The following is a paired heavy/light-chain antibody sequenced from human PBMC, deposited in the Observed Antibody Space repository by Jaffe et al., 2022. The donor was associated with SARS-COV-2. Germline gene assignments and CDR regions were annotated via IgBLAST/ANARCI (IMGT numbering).Heavy chain of an antibody. D-gene: IGHD5-18*01. CDR3: ARDRKIGYGPFDY. J-gene: IGHJ4*02. CDR1: GFTFTSYV. CDR2: VYNAGNYK. Sequence: QVQLVESGGGVVQPGRSLRLSCAASGFTFTSYVMHWVRQAPGKGLEWVAVVYNAGNYKYYADSVKGRFTISRDNSENTLYLQMSSLRAEDTAVYYCARDRKIGYGPFDYWGQGTLVTVSS. V-gene: IGHV3-33*01.
Light chain of an antibody. V-gene: IGLV1-51*01. CDR3: GTWDTSLSAGV. CDR1: SSNIGDNY. CDR2: DNN. J-gene: IGLJ2*01. Sequence: QSVLTQPPSVSAAPGQKVTISCSGSSSNIGDNYVSWYQQLPGTAPKLLIYDNNKRPSGIPDRFSGSKSGTSATLGITGLQTGDEADYYCGTWDTSLSAGVFGGGTKLTVL.